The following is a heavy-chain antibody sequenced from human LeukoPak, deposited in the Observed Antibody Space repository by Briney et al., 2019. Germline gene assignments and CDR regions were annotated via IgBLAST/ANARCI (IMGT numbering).Heavy chain of an antibody. D-gene: IGHD3-22*01. CDR3: ARSRRGYYHDSS. CDR1: GFTFSAYT. V-gene: IGHV3-7*01. CDR2: IKQDGSEK. Sequence: GGSLRLSCSASGFTFSAYTMSWVRQAPGKGLEWVANIKQDGSEKYYVDSVKGRFTISRDNAKNSLYLQMNSLRAEDTAVYYCARSRRGYYHDSSGGQGTLVTVSS. J-gene: IGHJ4*02.